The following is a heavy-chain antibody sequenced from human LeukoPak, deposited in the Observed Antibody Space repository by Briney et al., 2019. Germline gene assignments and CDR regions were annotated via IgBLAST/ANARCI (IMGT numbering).Heavy chain of an antibody. CDR2: INPNSGGT. V-gene: IGHV1-2*02. CDR1: GYTFTGYY. D-gene: IGHD2-15*01. CDR3: AREGPYCSGGSCDPIIDP. Sequence: ASVKVSFKASGYTFTGYYIHWVRQAPGQGPEWMGWINPNSGGTNYAQKFQGRVTMTRDTSISTAYMELSRLRSDDTAVYYCAREGPYCSGGSCDPIIDPWGQGTLVTVSS. J-gene: IGHJ5*02.